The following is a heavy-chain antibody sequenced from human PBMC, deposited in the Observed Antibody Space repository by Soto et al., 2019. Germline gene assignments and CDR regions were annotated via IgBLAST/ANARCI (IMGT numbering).Heavy chain of an antibody. V-gene: IGHV4-31*03. CDR3: ARSSVAGAGYFQH. Sequence: QVQLQESGPGLVKPSQTLSLTCTVSGGSVSGGVYYWNWIRQHPEKGLEWIGYIYYSGSTYYNPSLRSRVTISADTSKNQCSLKLSSVTVADTAVYYCARSSVAGAGYFQHWCQGTQVIVSS. J-gene: IGHJ1*01. CDR2: IYYSGST. D-gene: IGHD6-19*01. CDR1: GGSVSGGVYY.